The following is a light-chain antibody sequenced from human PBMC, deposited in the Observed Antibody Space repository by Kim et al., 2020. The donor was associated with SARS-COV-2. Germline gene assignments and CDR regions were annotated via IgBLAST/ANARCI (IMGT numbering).Light chain of an antibody. Sequence: DIQTTQSPSSLSASVGDRVTITCRASQSISSYLNWYQQKPGKAPKLLIYAASRLQSGVPSRFSGSGSGTDFTLTISSLQPEDFATYYCQQSYSTPATFGGGTKVDIK. J-gene: IGKJ4*01. CDR2: AAS. CDR3: QQSYSTPAT. V-gene: IGKV1-39*01. CDR1: QSISSY.